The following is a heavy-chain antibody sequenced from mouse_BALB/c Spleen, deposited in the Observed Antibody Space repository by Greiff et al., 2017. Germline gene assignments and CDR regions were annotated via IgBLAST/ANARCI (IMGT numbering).Heavy chain of an antibody. D-gene: IGHD2-3*01. CDR1: GYAFTNYL. J-gene: IGHJ2*01. CDR3: ARSYDGYLCY. V-gene: IGHV1-54*01. Sequence: QVQLQQSGAELVRPGTSVKVSCKASGYAFTNYLIEWVKQRPGQGLEWIGVINPGSGGTNYNEKFKGKATLTADKSSSTAYMQLSSLTSDDSAVYFCARSYDGYLCYGGQGTTRTVAS. CDR2: INPGSGGT.